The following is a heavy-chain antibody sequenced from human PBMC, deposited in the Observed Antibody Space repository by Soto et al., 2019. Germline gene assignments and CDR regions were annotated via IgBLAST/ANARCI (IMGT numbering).Heavy chain of an antibody. Sequence: SVKVSCKASGGTFSSYAISWVRQAPGQGLQWMGGIIPIFGTANYAQKFQGRVTITADESTTTAYMELSSLRSEDTAVYYCARARYYYDSSGYYQLAYWGQGTLVTVSS. J-gene: IGHJ4*02. D-gene: IGHD3-22*01. V-gene: IGHV1-69*13. CDR3: ARARYYYDSSGYYQLAY. CDR1: GGTFSSYA. CDR2: IIPIFGTA.